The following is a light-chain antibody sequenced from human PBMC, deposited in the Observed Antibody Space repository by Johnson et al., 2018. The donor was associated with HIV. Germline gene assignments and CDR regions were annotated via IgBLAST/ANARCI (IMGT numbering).Light chain of an antibody. CDR3: GTWDSRLSAGHV. V-gene: IGLV1-51*01. Sequence: QAVLTQPPSVSAAPGQKVTISCSGSSSNIGKNYVSWYQQLPGTAPKLLIYDNNKRPSGIPDRISGSKSGTSATLGITGLQTGDEADYYCGTWDSRLSAGHVIGTGTKVTV. CDR1: SSNIGKNY. CDR2: DNN. J-gene: IGLJ1*01.